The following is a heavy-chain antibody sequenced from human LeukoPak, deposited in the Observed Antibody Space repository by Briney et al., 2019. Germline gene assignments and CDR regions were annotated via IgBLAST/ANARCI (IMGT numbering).Heavy chain of an antibody. CDR2: MNPNSGNT. Sequence: ASVKVSCKASGYTFTSYDINWVRQATGQGLEWMGWMNPNSGNTGYAQKFQGRVTMTTDTSTSTAYMELRSLRSDDTAVYYCARDNGDYVPRYFDYWGQGTLVTVSS. J-gene: IGHJ4*02. V-gene: IGHV1-8*01. CDR1: GYTFTSYD. D-gene: IGHD4-17*01. CDR3: ARDNGDYVPRYFDY.